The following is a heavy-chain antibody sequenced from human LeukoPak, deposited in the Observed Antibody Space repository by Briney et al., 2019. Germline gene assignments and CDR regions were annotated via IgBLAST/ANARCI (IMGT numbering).Heavy chain of an antibody. D-gene: IGHD4-23*01. CDR3: ARHFNDYGGNARRFDP. J-gene: IGHJ5*02. CDR1: GGSISSSSYY. V-gene: IGHV4-39*01. Sequence: SETLSLTCTVSGGSISSSSYYWGWIRQPPGKGLEWIGSIYYSGSTYYNPSLKSRVTISVDTSKNQFSLKLSSVTAADTAVYYCARHFNDYGGNARRFDPWGQGTLVTVSS. CDR2: IYYSGST.